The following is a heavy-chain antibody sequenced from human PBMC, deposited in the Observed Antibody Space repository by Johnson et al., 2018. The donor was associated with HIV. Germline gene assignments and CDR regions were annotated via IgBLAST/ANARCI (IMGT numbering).Heavy chain of an antibody. V-gene: IGHV3-66*01. CDR2: IYSGSNT. J-gene: IGHJ3*02. CDR1: AFTFSSND. D-gene: IGHD3-10*01. Sequence: EVQLVESGGGLVQPGGSLRLSCGASAFTFSSNDMKWVRQAPGKGLEWVSVIYSGSNTYYADSVKGRFTISRDNSKNTLYLQMNSLRAEDTAVYYCARDASYYGSANDAFDIWGQGTMFTVSS. CDR3: ARDASYYGSANDAFDI.